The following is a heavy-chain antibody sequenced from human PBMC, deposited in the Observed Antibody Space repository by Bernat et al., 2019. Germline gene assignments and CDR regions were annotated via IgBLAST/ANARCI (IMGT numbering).Heavy chain of an antibody. J-gene: IGHJ4*02. V-gene: IGHV3-15*01. CDR3: TADVSGKRPQIDY. CDR2: IKIAVGTT. CDR1: GFTLTSAW. Sequence: EVQLVESGGDLVKPGGSLRLSCAASGFTLTSAWMNWVRQAPGKGLEWVGRIKIAVGTTDYAAPVKGRFIISRDTSIDMVYLVMNSLKNEDTAVYYCTADVSGKRPQIDYWGQGTLVTVSS.